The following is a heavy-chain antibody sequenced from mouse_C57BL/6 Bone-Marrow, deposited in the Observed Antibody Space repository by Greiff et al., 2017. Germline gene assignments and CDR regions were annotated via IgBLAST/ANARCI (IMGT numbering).Heavy chain of an antibody. CDR3: ARTGLRSLGY. V-gene: IGHV1-54*01. D-gene: IGHD1-1*01. J-gene: IGHJ4*01. CDR2: INPGSGGT. Sequence: QVQLQQSGAELVRPGTSVKVSCKASGYAFTNYLIEWVKQRPGQGLEWIGVINPGSGGTNYNEKFKGKATLTADKSSSPAYMQLSRLTSEDSAVYFCARTGLRSLGYWGQGTSVTVSS. CDR1: GYAFTNYL.